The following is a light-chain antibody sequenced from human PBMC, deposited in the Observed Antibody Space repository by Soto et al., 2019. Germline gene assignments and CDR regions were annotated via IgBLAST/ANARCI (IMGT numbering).Light chain of an antibody. CDR2: RTS. Sequence: EIVMTHSPATLSVSPGERATLSCRASQSISSNLAWYQEKPGQAPRLLMFRTSSRATGIPARFSGSGSGTDFTLTISRLEPEDFAVYYCQQYGISPSWTFGQGTKVDIK. J-gene: IGKJ1*01. CDR1: QSISSN. CDR3: QQYGISPSWT. V-gene: IGKV3-20*01.